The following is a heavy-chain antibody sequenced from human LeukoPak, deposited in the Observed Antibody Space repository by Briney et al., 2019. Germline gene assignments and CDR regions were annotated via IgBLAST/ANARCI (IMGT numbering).Heavy chain of an antibody. CDR1: GYTFTSYD. Sequence: ASVKVSCKASGYTFTSYDINWVRQATGQGLEWMGWMNPNSGNTGYAQKFQGRVTMTRNTSISTAYMELSSLRSEDTAVYYCARGQRYSSSWYGGKDYYYYYMDVWGKGTTVTISS. V-gene: IGHV1-8*01. CDR3: ARGQRYSSSWYGGKDYYYYYMDV. J-gene: IGHJ6*03. CDR2: MNPNSGNT. D-gene: IGHD6-13*01.